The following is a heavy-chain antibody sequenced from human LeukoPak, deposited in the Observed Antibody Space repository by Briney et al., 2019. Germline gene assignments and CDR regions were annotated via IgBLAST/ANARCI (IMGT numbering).Heavy chain of an antibody. V-gene: IGHV3-53*01. J-gene: IGHJ4*02. CDR2: IYSGGST. CDR1: GFTVSYNY. CDR3: ARDALGNYDTSGYLGY. Sequence: GGSLRLSCAVSGFTVSYNYMSWVRQAPGKGLEWVSVIYSGGSTYYADSVKGRFTISSDNSKNTLFLQMNSLRAEDTAVYYCARDALGNYDTSGYLGYWGQGTLVTVCS. D-gene: IGHD3-22*01.